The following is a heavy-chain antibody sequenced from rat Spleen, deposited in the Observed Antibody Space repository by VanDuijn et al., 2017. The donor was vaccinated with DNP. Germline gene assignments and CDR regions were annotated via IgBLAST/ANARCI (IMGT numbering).Heavy chain of an antibody. J-gene: IGHJ3*01. V-gene: IGHV10-4*01. CDR3: MTMPAY. D-gene: IGHD1-12*01. Sequence: EVQLVESGGGLVQPGRSLKLSCAASGFTFSDYYMAWVRQAPKKGLEWVASISIKTHNYATLYPDSVKERFTVSRDDSQSMIYLQMNNLKTEDTALYYCMTMPAYWGQGTLVTVSS. CDR1: GFTFSDYY. CDR2: ISIKTHNYAT.